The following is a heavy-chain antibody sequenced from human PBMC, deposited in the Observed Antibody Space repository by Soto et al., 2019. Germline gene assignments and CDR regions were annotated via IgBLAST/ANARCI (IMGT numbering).Heavy chain of an antibody. D-gene: IGHD1-26*01. J-gene: IGHJ5*01. V-gene: IGHV2-5*02. Sequence: SGPTLVNPTQTLTLTCTFSGFSLSSSGVGVGWIRQPPGKALEWLALIYWDDDKRYSPSLKSRLTITKDTSKNQVVLTMTNVDPVDTASFYCAQRHIVGATRYNWFDSWGQGTLVTVSS. CDR1: GFSLSSSGVG. CDR2: IYWDDDK. CDR3: AQRHIVGATRYNWFDS.